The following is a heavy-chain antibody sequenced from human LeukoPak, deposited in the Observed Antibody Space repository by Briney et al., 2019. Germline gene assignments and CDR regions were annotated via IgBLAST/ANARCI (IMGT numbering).Heavy chain of an antibody. CDR1: GGAISTSTYY. J-gene: IGHJ4*02. D-gene: IGHD4-17*01. Sequence: SETLSLTCTISGGAISTSTYYWGWVRQPPGKGLEWIGSIFHSGSTYYNPSLKSRVTISVDTSKNQFSLKLSSVTAADTAVYYCARASVGRGDYVAYFDYWGQGTLVTVSS. CDR3: ARASVGRGDYVAYFDY. CDR2: IFHSGST. V-gene: IGHV4-39*07.